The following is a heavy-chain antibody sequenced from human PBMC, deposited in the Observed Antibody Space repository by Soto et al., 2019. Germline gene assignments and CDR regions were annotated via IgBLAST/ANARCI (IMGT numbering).Heavy chain of an antibody. J-gene: IGHJ6*02. CDR1: GYTFSNYG. V-gene: IGHV1-18*01. CDR3: AREGFYSGSGTYSPPRYYGMDV. CDR2: ISDYNGNT. D-gene: IGHD3-10*01. Sequence: QVHLVQSGGEVKKPGASVKVSCRASGYTFSNYGISWVRQAPGQGLEWMGWISDYNGNTFYGKKFQGRVTMTTDTATRTAFMELRSLRSDDKAVYYCAREGFYSGSGTYSPPRYYGMDVWGQGTTVTVSS.